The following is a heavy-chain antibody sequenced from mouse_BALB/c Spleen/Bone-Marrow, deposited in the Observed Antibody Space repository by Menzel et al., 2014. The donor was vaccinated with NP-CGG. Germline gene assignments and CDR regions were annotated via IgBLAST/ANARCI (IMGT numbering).Heavy chain of an antibody. CDR1: GFSLTSYG. CDR3: ARNSDYGSGYFDV. D-gene: IGHD1-2*01. Sequence: VQLQQSGPGLVQPSQTLSITCTVSGFSLTSYGVHWVRQPPGKGLEWLGVIWSGGSTGYNAAFISRLSISKDNSKSQVFFKMNSLQADDTAIYYCARNSDYGSGYFDVWGAGTTVTVSS. V-gene: IGHV2-4*02. CDR2: IWSGGST. J-gene: IGHJ1*01.